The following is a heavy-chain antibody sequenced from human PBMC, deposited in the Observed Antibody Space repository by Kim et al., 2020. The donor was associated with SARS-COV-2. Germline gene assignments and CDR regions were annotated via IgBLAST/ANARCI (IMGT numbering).Heavy chain of an antibody. J-gene: IGHJ6*02. D-gene: IGHD3-10*01. CDR3: AREAIWFGEFTYYYYGMDV. Sequence: GGSLRLSCAASGFTVSSNYMSWVRQAPGKGLEWVSVIYSGGSTYYADSVKGRFTISRDNSKNTLYLQMNSLRAEDTAVYYCAREAIWFGEFTYYYYGMDVWGQGTTVTVSS. CDR2: IYSGGST. V-gene: IGHV3-66*01. CDR1: GFTVSSNY.